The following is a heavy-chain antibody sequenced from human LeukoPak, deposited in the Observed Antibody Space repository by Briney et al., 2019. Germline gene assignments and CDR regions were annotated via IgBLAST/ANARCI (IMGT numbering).Heavy chain of an antibody. CDR2: INPNSGGT. CDR3: AGGTTGNYYYYMDV. Sequence: ASVKVSCKASGYTFTGYYMHWVRQAPGQGLEWMGWINPNSGGTNYAQKFQGRVTMSRDTSISTAYMELSRLRSDDTAVYYCAGGTTGNYYYYMDVWGKGTTVTVSS. CDR1: GYTFTGYY. V-gene: IGHV1-2*02. J-gene: IGHJ6*03. D-gene: IGHD1-1*01.